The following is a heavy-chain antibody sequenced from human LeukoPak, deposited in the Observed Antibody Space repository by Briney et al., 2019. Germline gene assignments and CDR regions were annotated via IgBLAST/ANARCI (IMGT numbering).Heavy chain of an antibody. V-gene: IGHV3-48*04. CDR3: ARGFYGSVTYYNAEKHGMDV. D-gene: IGHD3-10*01. J-gene: IGHJ6*02. Sequence: PGGSLRLSCAASGFTFSSHSMNWVRQASGKGLEWVSYISSSSSTIYYAGSVKGRFTISRDNAKNSLYLQMNSLRAEDTAVYYCARGFYGSVTYYNAEKHGMDVWGQGTTVTVSS. CDR1: GFTFSSHS. CDR2: ISSSSSTI.